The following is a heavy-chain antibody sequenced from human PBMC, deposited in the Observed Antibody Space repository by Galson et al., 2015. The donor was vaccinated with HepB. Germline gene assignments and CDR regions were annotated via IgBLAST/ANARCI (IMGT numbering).Heavy chain of an antibody. Sequence: SLRLSCAASGFTFSSYSMSWVRLAPRKGLEWVSAISASDAKTYYGDSMKGRFTISRDNSKNTVSLQMDSLRAEDTAVYYCAKWGVWGVFEYWGQGILVTVSS. D-gene: IGHD3-16*01. J-gene: IGHJ4*02. V-gene: IGHV3-23*01. CDR3: AKWGVWGVFEY. CDR1: GFTFSSYS. CDR2: ISASDAKT.